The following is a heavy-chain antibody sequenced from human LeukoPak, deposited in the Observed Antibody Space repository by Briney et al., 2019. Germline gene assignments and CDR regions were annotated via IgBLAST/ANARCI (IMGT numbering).Heavy chain of an antibody. V-gene: IGHV4-39*01. CDR1: GGSISSSGYY. J-gene: IGHJ1*01. D-gene: IGHD4-17*01. CDR2: IYGPGST. Sequence: SETLSLTCTVSGGSISSSGYYWGWIRQPPEKGLEWIGSIYGPGSTYYNPSLKSRVTMSVDMSKNQFSLKLSSVTAADTAVYYCARHPTVTAFYVHQWGQGTLVTVSS. CDR3: ARHPTVTAFYVHQ.